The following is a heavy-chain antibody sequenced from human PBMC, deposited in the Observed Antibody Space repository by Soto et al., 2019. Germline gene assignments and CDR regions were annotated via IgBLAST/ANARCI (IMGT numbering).Heavy chain of an antibody. CDR1: GFTFSGYW. J-gene: IGHJ4*02. CDR2: IKTDGSTP. Sequence: EVQLVESGGDLVQPGGSLRLSCAASGFTFSGYWMHWVRQAPGKGLVWVSRIKTDGSTPNYADSVQGRFTISRDNAKNTLYLQMNSLRVEDTAVYYCAKGEGSPDGYFDYWGQGTLVTVSS. CDR3: AKGEGSPDGYFDY. V-gene: IGHV3-74*01. D-gene: IGHD1-26*01.